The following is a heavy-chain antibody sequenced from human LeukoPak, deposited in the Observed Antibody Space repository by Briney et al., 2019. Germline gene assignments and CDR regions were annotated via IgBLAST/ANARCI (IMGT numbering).Heavy chain of an antibody. Sequence: GGSLRLSCAASGFTFSSYAMSWVRQAPGKGLEWVSAISGSGGSTYYADSVKGRFTISRDNSKNTLYLQMNSLRAEDTAVYYCAKDRTYYYDSSGYPGLLDYWGQGTLVTVSS. J-gene: IGHJ4*02. D-gene: IGHD3-22*01. V-gene: IGHV3-23*01. CDR2: ISGSGGST. CDR3: AKDRTYYYDSSGYPGLLDY. CDR1: GFTFSSYA.